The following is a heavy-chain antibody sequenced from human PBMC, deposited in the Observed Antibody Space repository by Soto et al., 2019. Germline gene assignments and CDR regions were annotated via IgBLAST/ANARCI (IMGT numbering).Heavy chain of an antibody. Sequence: QVRLQESGPGLVKPSETLSLTCTVSGDSIRSYYWSWIRQPPGKGPEWLGYNYYSGSANYNPSLKNRVTISSDTSKNQISLRVSSVTAADTAVYYCARSTSGWYVDAFDIWGQGTLVTVSS. V-gene: IGHV4-59*01. J-gene: IGHJ3*02. CDR1: GDSIRSYY. CDR2: NYYSGSA. D-gene: IGHD6-19*01. CDR3: ARSTSGWYVDAFDI.